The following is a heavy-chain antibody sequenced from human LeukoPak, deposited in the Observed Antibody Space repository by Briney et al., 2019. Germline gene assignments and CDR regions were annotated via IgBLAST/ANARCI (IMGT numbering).Heavy chain of an antibody. J-gene: IGHJ4*02. V-gene: IGHV3-53*01. CDR3: ARAVAGLYSDY. D-gene: IGHD6-19*01. CDR2: IYSGGST. CDR1: GFTVSKNY. Sequence: GGSLRLSCAASGFTVSKNYMSWVRQAPGKGLDCVSVIYSGGSTHYADSVKGRFTISRGNYKNTLYLQMNSLRAEDTAVYYCARAVAGLYSDYWGQGTLVTVSS.